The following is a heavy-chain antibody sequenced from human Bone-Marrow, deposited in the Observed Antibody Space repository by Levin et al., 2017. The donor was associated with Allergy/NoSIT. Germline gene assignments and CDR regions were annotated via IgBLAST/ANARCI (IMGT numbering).Heavy chain of an antibody. CDR3: ARGSITGGYYLDN. CDR2: INPNSGAT. CDR1: AYNFISHY. V-gene: IGHV1-2*06. D-gene: IGHD3-10*01. J-gene: IGHJ4*02. Sequence: GESLKISCKASAYNFISHYIHWVRQRPSQPFEWMGLINPNSGATLYRDKFQGRVTMTTDKSTNTAYLDLRSLATDDTALYFCARGSITGGYYLDNWGPGT.